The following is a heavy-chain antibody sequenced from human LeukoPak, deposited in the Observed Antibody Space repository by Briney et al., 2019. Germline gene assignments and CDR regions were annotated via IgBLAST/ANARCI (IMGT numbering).Heavy chain of an antibody. D-gene: IGHD3-16*01. CDR2: IRHDESKT. Sequence: GGSLRPSCAASGLIFSSYGMHWVRQAPGGGLEWVAYIRHDESKTFYADSVKGRFTISRDNSKNTLYLQMHSLRAEDTALYYCAKPVIPSAYQGTYYMDVWGKGPTVTVSS. V-gene: IGHV3-30*02. CDR3: AKPVIPSAYQGTYYMDV. CDR1: GLIFSSYG. J-gene: IGHJ6*03.